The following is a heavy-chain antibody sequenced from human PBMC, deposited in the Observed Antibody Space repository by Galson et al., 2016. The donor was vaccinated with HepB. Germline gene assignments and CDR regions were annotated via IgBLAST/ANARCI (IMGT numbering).Heavy chain of an antibody. J-gene: IGHJ6*02. V-gene: IGHV3-30*03. CDR1: GFTFSTYA. D-gene: IGHD3-3*01. Sequence: SLRLSCAASGFTFSTYAMHWVRQAPGKGLEWVAFIYYDGSKKYYADSVKGRFTISRDNSKNTLYLQMNSLRAEDTAAYYCARDGRVREWLRKFYYYGMDAWGQGTTVTVSS. CDR3: ARDGRVREWLRKFYYYGMDA. CDR2: IYYDGSKK.